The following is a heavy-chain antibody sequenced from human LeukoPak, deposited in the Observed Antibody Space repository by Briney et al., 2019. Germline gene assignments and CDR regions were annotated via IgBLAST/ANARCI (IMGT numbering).Heavy chain of an antibody. CDR3: AKDQGSGSGDYSWGYFDY. V-gene: IGHV3-23*01. CDR2: ISGSGGST. Sequence: PGGSLRLSCAASGLTFSSYAMSWVRQAPGMGLDWVSGISGSGGSTYYADSVKGRFTISRDNSKNTLYLQMNSLRAEDTAVYYCAKDQGSGSGDYSWGYFDYWGQGTLVTVSS. D-gene: IGHD3-10*01. CDR1: GLTFSSYA. J-gene: IGHJ4*02.